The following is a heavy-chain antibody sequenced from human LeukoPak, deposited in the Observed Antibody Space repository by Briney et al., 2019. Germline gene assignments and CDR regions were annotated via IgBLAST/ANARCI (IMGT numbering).Heavy chain of an antibody. CDR2: INQDGSEN. Sequence: PGGSLRLSCAASGFTFSSYWMSWVRQSPGKGLEWVANINQDGSENHYVDSVKGRFTISRDSAKNSLYLQMNSLRAEDTAVYYCARDHMITFGGVTVTTGPPGYWGQGTLVTVSS. J-gene: IGHJ4*02. D-gene: IGHD3-16*02. CDR3: ARDHMITFGGVTVTTGPPGY. CDR1: GFTFSSYW. V-gene: IGHV3-7*01.